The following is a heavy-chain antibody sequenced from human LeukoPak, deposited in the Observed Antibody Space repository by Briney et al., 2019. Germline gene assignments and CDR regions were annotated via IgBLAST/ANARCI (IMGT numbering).Heavy chain of an antibody. V-gene: IGHV4-30-4*01. CDR3: ARAVVAADYGMDV. CDR1: GGSISSGDYF. Sequence: SQTLSLTCTVSGGSISSGDYFWRWIRQPPGKGLEWIGYIYYSGSTYYNPSLKSRVTISVDTSKNQFSLKLSSVTAADTAVYYCARAVVAADYGMDVWGQGTTVTVSS. J-gene: IGHJ6*02. CDR2: IYYSGST. D-gene: IGHD2-15*01.